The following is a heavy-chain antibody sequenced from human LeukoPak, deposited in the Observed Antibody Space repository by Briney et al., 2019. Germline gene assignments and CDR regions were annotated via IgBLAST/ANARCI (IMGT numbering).Heavy chain of an antibody. V-gene: IGHV3-66*01. CDR1: GFTFSSYA. J-gene: IGHJ4*02. Sequence: GGSLRLSCAASGFTFSSYAMHWVRQAPGKGLEWVSVIYSGGSTYYADSVKGRFTISRDNSKNTLYLQMNSLRAEDTAVYYCARDGFGQQLAFDYWGQGTLVTVSS. CDR2: IYSGGST. D-gene: IGHD6-13*01. CDR3: ARDGFGQQLAFDY.